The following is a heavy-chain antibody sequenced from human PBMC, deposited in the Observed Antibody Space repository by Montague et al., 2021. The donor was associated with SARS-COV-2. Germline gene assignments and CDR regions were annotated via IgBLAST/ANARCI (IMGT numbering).Heavy chain of an antibody. CDR1: GYSISTGYY. Sequence: SETLSLTCTVSGYSISTGYYWAWIRLPPGKGLEWIGGIYHTGSTYYNPSLKSRVTISVDTSKNQFSLKLRSVTAADTAVYYCAGNRNDNYYSGMADWGQGTTVTVSS. V-gene: IGHV4-38-2*02. CDR3: AGNRNDNYYSGMAD. CDR2: IYHTGST. D-gene: IGHD1-1*01. J-gene: IGHJ6*02.